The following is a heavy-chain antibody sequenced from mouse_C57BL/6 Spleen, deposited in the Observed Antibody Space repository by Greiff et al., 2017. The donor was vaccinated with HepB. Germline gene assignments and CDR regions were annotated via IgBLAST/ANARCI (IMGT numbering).Heavy chain of an antibody. D-gene: IGHD1-1*01. J-gene: IGHJ2*01. CDR3: AREYYYGSSYVY. V-gene: IGHV1-55*01. Sequence: QVQLQQPGAELVKPGASVKMSCKASGFTFTSYWITWVKQRPGQGLEWIGDIYPGSGSTNYNEKFKSKATLTVDTSSSTAYMQLSSLTSEDSAVYYCAREYYYGSSYVYWGQGTTLTVSS. CDR2: IYPGSGST. CDR1: GFTFTSYW.